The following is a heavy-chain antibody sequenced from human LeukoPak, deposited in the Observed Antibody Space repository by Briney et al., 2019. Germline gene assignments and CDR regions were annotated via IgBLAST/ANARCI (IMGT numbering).Heavy chain of an antibody. V-gene: IGHV1-46*01. CDR3: ARGPPAARRKRSHWFDP. CDR2: INPSGGST. D-gene: IGHD2-2*01. CDR1: GYTFTSYY. J-gene: IGHJ5*02. Sequence: ASVKVSCKASGYTFTSYYMHWVRQAPGQGLEWMGIINPSGGSTSYAQKFQGRVTMTRDTSTSTVYMELSSLRSEDTAVYYCARGPPAARRKRSHWFDPWGQGTLVTVSS.